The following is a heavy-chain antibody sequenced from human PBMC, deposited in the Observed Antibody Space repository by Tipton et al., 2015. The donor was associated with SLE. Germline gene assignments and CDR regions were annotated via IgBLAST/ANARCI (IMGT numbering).Heavy chain of an antibody. J-gene: IGHJ4*02. D-gene: IGHD3/OR15-3a*01. CDR2: IYHSGST. CDR3: ARVTDLAAADF. V-gene: IGHV4-38-2*02. CDR1: GYSSSGGYY. Sequence: TLSLTCTFSGYSSSGGYYWGWIRQSPGKGLEWVGTIYHSGSTYYNPSLSSRVTISPDTSKNQFSLRLTSVTAADTAIYYCARVTDLAAADFWGQGTLVTVSS.